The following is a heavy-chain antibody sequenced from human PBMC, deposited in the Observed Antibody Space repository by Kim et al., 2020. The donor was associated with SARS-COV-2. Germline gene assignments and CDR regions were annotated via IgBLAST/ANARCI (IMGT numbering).Heavy chain of an antibody. V-gene: IGHV3-23*01. CDR3: ATSGAYCSSVNCYFGQYPTS. J-gene: IGHJ5*02. D-gene: IGHD2-2*01. CDR1: YFNLVDYA. CDR2: IRNSAGNV. Sequence: GGSLRLSCTGSYFNLVDYAMSWVRRAPGRGLEWVSAIRNSAGNVWYADSVKGRFTISRDSSKNTLYLQMNGLRSEDTAIYYCATSGAYCSSVNCYFGQYPTSWGQGTLVTVSS.